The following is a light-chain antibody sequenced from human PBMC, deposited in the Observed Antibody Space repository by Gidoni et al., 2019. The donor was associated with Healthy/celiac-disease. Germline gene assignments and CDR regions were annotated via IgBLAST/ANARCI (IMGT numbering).Light chain of an antibody. Sequence: QSALTQPASVPGSPGQSITISCTGTSSDAGGYNYVSCYQQHPGKAPKLMIYEVSNRPSGVSNRFSGSKSGNPASLTISGLQAEDEAEYYCSSYTSSSTVVFGGGTKLTVL. CDR2: EVS. CDR1: SSDAGGYNY. V-gene: IGLV2-14*01. J-gene: IGLJ2*01. CDR3: SSYTSSSTVV.